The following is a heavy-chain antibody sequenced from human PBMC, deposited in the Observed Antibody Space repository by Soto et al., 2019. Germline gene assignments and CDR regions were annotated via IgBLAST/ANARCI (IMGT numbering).Heavy chain of an antibody. V-gene: IGHV4-30-2*01. CDR2: IYQSVST. CDR1: GGSISSGDPS. J-gene: IGHJ5*02. D-gene: IGHD3-10*01. Sequence: TLSLTCAVSGGSISSGDPSWSWIRQPPGKGLEWIGYIYQSVSTYYNPSLRSRVTISVDRSKNQFSLRLNSVTAADTAVYYCARGRDYSGSGSYYNSRWYDPWGQGILVTVSS. CDR3: ARGRDYSGSGSYYNSRWYDP.